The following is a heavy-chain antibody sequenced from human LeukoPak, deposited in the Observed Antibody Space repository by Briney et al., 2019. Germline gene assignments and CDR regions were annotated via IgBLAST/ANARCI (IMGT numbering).Heavy chain of an antibody. J-gene: IGHJ3*02. CDR3: ARVDTGLGVVGAILGAFDI. V-gene: IGHV4-59*01. D-gene: IGHD1-26*01. Sequence: KPSETVSLTCTVSGGSISSYYWSWIGQPPGKGLEWIGYIYYSGSTNYNPSLKSRVTISVDTSKNQFSLKLSSVTAADTAVYYCARVDTGLGVVGAILGAFDIWGHRTVVTVSS. CDR2: IYYSGST. CDR1: GGSISSYY.